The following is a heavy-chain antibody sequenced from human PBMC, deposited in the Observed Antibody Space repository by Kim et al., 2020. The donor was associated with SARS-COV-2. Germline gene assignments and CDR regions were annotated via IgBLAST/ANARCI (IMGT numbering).Heavy chain of an antibody. D-gene: IGHD5-12*01. Sequence: SVKGRFTISRDNSKNTLYLQMNSLRAEDTAVYYCAKDIYSGNGPDAFDIWGQGTMVTVSS. V-gene: IGHV3-23*01. J-gene: IGHJ3*02. CDR3: AKDIYSGNGPDAFDI.